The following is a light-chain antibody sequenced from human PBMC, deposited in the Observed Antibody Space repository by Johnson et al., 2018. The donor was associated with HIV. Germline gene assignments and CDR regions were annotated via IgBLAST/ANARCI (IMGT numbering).Light chain of an antibody. V-gene: IGLV1-51*02. J-gene: IGLJ1*01. CDR1: SSNIGSHY. Sequence: QSLLTQPPSVSAAPGQKVTISCSGSSSNIGSHYVSWYQQFPGAAPKLLIYEDNKRPSGIPDRFSGSKSGTSATLGITGLQTGDEADYYCGTWDSNLSAYVFGTGTNVTVL. CDR2: EDN. CDR3: GTWDSNLSAYV.